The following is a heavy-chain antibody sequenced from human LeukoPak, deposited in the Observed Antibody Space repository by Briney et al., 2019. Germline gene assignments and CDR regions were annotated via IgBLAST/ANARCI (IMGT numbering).Heavy chain of an antibody. J-gene: IGHJ5*02. V-gene: IGHV3-7*01. CDR3: ATYTNGYDS. D-gene: IGHD2-8*01. CDR2: IKQDGSEK. CDR1: GFTFSSYW. Sequence: GGSLRLSCAASGFTFSSYWMSWVRQAPGKGLEWVANIKQDGSEKYYVDSVKGRFTISRDNSKDSVYLQMNSLRADDTAVYYCATYTNGYDSWGQGTLVTVSS.